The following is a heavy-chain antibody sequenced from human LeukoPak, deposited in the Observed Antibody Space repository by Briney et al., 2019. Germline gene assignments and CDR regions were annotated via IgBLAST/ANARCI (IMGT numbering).Heavy chain of an antibody. CDR2: INHSGST. CDR3: ARVAGYYDSSGYSTYLFDY. V-gene: IGHV4-34*01. Sequence: SETLSLTCAVYGGSFSGYYWSWIRQPPGKGLEWIGEINHSGSTNYNPSLKSRVTISVDTSKNQFSLKLSSVTAADTAVYYCARVAGYYDSSGYSTYLFDYWGQGTLVTVSS. J-gene: IGHJ4*02. D-gene: IGHD3-22*01. CDR1: GGSFSGYY.